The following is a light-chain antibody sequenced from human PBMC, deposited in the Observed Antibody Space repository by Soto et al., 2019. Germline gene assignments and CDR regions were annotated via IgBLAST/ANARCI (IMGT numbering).Light chain of an antibody. CDR2: DAS. Sequence: DVQMTQSPSSLSASVGDRVTITCQASQDISNCLNWYQQKPRKPPKLLNYDASNLETGVPSRFSGSGSATDFTFTISSLQPEDIATYYCQQYDNPPTFGGGTKVDIK. J-gene: IGKJ4*01. V-gene: IGKV1-33*01. CDR1: QDISNC. CDR3: QQYDNPPT.